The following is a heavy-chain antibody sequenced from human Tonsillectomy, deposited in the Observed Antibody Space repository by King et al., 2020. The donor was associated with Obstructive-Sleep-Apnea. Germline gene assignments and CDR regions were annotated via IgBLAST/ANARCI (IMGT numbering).Heavy chain of an antibody. CDR3: ARASPPVRGVLYYYYGMDV. J-gene: IGHJ6*02. V-gene: IGHV3-30-3*01. CDR1: GFTFSSYA. D-gene: IGHD3-10*01. Sequence: VQLVESGGGVVQPGRSLRLSCAASGFTFSSYAMHWVRQAPGKGLEWVAVISYDGSNKYYADSVKGRFTISRDNSKNTLYLQMNSLRAEDTAVYYCARASPPVRGVLYYYYGMDVWGQGTTVTVSS. CDR2: ISYDGSNK.